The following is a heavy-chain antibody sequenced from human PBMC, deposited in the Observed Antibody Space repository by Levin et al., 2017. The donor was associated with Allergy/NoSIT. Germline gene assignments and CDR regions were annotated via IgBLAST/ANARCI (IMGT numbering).Heavy chain of an antibody. D-gene: IGHD5-12*01. J-gene: IGHJ4*02. V-gene: IGHV3-7*01. CDR2: IKQDVSDK. CDR1: GFTFSTYW. CDR3: ARDSGYGNVFDY. Sequence: QAGGSLRLSCAASGFTFSTYWMSWVRQAPGKGLECVANIKQDVSDKYYVDSVKGRFTISRDNAKNSLYLQMNSLRAEDTAVYYCARDSGYGNVFDYWGQGTLVTVSS.